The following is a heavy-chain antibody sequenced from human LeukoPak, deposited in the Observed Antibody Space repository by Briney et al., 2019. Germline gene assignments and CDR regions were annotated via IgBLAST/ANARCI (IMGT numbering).Heavy chain of an antibody. Sequence: GASVKVSCRASGGTFSSYAISWVRPAPGQGLEWMGGIIPIFGTANYVQKFQGRLTINADKQTSTAYMALSSLRSEDTAVCCCARTVVPAAIPYYCYGMDVWGKGTTVTVSS. CDR2: IIPIFGTA. CDR3: ARTVVPAAIPYYCYGMDV. D-gene: IGHD2-2*01. V-gene: IGHV1-69*06. CDR1: GGTFSSYA. J-gene: IGHJ6*04.